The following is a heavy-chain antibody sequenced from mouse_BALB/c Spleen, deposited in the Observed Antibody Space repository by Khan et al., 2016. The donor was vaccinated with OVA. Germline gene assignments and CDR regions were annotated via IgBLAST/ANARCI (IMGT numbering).Heavy chain of an antibody. J-gene: IGHJ4*01. Sequence: QILLVLPGPELKKPGETVKISCKASGYTFTKFGMNWVKQAPGKGLEWMGWINTYTGEPTSADDFKGRFAFSMETSASTAYLQINNIKDEDTATYFYARPPYFSNTMAYWGQGTSVTVSA. CDR1: GYTFTKFG. CDR2: INTYTGEP. D-gene: IGHD2-10*01. CDR3: ARPPYFSNTMAY. V-gene: IGHV9-3-1*01.